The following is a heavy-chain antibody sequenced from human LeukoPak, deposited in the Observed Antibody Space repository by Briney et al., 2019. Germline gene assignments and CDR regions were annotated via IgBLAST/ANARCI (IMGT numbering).Heavy chain of an antibody. CDR3: ARHPCSGGSCYSIDY. D-gene: IGHD2-15*01. CDR1: GGSISSYY. CDR2: IYYSGST. V-gene: IGHV4-59*08. Sequence: SETLSLTCTVSGGSISSYYWSWIRQPPGKGLEGIGYIYYSGSTNYNPSLKSRVTISVDTSKNQFSLKLSSVTAADTAVYYCARHPCSGGSCYSIDYWGQGTLVTVSS. J-gene: IGHJ4*02.